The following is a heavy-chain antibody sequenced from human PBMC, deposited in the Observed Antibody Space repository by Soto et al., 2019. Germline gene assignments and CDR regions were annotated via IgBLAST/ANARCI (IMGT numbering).Heavy chain of an antibody. J-gene: IGHJ4*02. Sequence: QVQLQESGPGLVKPSQTLSLTCTVSGGSISSGGYYWSWIRQHPGKGLEWIGYIYYSGSTYYNPSLKSRVTISVDTSKNQFSLKLSSVTAADTAVYYCARDNVVVPAAPIFDYWGQGTLVTVSS. CDR3: ARDNVVVPAAPIFDY. CDR1: GGSISSGGYY. V-gene: IGHV4-31*03. D-gene: IGHD2-2*01. CDR2: IYYSGST.